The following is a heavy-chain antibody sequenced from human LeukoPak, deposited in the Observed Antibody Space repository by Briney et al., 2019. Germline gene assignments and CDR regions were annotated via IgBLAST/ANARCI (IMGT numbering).Heavy chain of an antibody. V-gene: IGHV3-23*01. CDR3: AKATNDVAGPLIDY. CDR2: IRGGGGST. Sequence: GGSLRLSCAASGFTFSSYAMSWVRQAPGKGLEWVSTIRGGGGSTYYADSVKGRFTISRDNAKNTLYLQMNSLRAEDTAVYYCAKATNDVAGPLIDYWGQGTLVTVSS. D-gene: IGHD1-1*01. CDR1: GFTFSSYA. J-gene: IGHJ4*02.